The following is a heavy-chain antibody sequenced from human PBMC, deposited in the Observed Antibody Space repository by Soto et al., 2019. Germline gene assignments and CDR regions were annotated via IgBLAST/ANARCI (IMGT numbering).Heavy chain of an antibody. J-gene: IGHJ4*02. D-gene: IGHD1-26*01. CDR2: IFYTGSA. V-gene: IGHV4-39*01. CDR1: GESMSNTAYY. CDR3: ARLKSTYSGSYYGGGFFDY. Sequence: QLQLQESGPGLVKPSETLSLTCNVSGESMSNTAYYWGWIRQTPGKGLEWIVSIFYTGSAYYNSSLKSRVTISLDTSKNQVSLKLLSVAAADTAIYYCARLKSTYSGSYYGGGFFDYWCQGSLVTVSS.